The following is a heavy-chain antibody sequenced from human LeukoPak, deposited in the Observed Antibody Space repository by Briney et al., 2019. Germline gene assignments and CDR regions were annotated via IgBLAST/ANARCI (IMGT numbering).Heavy chain of an antibody. CDR3: ARAGAAVTMFFDF. Sequence: ASVKVSCKASGYTFSDFGITWVRQAPGQGVEWMGWIGAYNDNTNYAQKFQGRVTLTTDTSTSTAYMELRSLTSDVTALYYCARAGAAVTMFFDFWGQGTLVTVSS. J-gene: IGHJ4*02. CDR2: IGAYNDNT. D-gene: IGHD4-17*01. V-gene: IGHV1-18*01. CDR1: GYTFSDFG.